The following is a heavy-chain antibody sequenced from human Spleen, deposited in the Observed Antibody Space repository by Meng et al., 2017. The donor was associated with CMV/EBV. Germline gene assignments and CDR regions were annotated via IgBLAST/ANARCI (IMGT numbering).Heavy chain of an antibody. CDR2: MNPNSGNT. J-gene: IGHJ4*02. CDR1: GYTFTSYD. V-gene: IGHV1-8*03. Sequence: ASVKVSCKASGYTFTSYDINWVRQATGQGLEWMGWMNPNSGNTDYAQKFQGRVTITRNTSISTAYMELSSLRSEDTAVYYCARGVPAATAYYFDYWGQGTLVTVSS. CDR3: ARGVPAATAYYFDY. D-gene: IGHD2-2*01.